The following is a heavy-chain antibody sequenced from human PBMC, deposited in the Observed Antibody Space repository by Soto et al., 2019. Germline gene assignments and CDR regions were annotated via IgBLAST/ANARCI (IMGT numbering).Heavy chain of an antibody. CDR2: ISYDGSNK. Sequence: PGGSLRLSCAASGFTFSSYGMHWVRQAPGKGLEWVAVISYDGSNKYYADSVKGRFTISRDNSKNTLYLQMNSLRAEDTVVYYCAKDGIQLWAPSDYWGQGTLVTVSS. D-gene: IGHD5-18*01. CDR1: GFTFSSYG. V-gene: IGHV3-30*18. CDR3: AKDGIQLWAPSDY. J-gene: IGHJ4*02.